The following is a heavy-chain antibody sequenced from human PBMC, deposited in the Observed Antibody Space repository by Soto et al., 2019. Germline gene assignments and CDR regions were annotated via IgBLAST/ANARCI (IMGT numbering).Heavy chain of an antibody. Sequence: GSLRLSCGTSGFTFRSYEMNWVRQAPGKGLEWVSYISSSGTTTYYVDSVKGRFTIARDNAKKSLSLQMNSLTAEDTAIYYCVATVDGRGGLDHWGQGTLVTVSS. CDR3: VATVDGRGGLDH. J-gene: IGHJ4*02. CDR2: ISSSGTTT. D-gene: IGHD6-19*01. CDR1: GFTFRSYE. V-gene: IGHV3-48*03.